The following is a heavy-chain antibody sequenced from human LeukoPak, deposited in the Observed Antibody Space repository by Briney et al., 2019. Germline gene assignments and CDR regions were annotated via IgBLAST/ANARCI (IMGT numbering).Heavy chain of an antibody. CDR2: ISSSASTI. J-gene: IGHJ4*02. V-gene: IGHV3-11*01. CDR1: GFTFSDYY. Sequence: PGGSLRLSCAASGFTFSDYYMSWVRQAPGKGLEWVSYISSSASTIYYANSVKGRFTISRDNAKNSLYLQMNSLRAEDTAVYYCAGMYSSSSSHFDYWGQGTLVTVSS. CDR3: AGMYSSSSSHFDY. D-gene: IGHD6-6*01.